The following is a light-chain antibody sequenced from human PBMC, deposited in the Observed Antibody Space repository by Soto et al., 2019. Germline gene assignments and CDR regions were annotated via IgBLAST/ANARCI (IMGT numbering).Light chain of an antibody. V-gene: IGKV3-15*01. CDR3: QQYNNRPPWT. J-gene: IGKJ1*01. Sequence: EIVVTQSPAALSVSPGERATLSCRASQSIGGNLAWYQQKPGQAPRLLIYDVSTRATGIPARFSGRGSGTEFTLTISSLQSEDFAPYYCQQYNNRPPWTLGQGTKVDIK. CDR2: DVS. CDR1: QSIGGN.